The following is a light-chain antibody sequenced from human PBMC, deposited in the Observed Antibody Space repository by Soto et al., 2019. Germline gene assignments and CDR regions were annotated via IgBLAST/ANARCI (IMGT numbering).Light chain of an antibody. J-gene: IGKJ1*01. Sequence: DIQMTQSPSSLSASVGDRVTITCRASESIRDYLNWYQQKPGKAPKLLIYDASNLETGVPSRFSGSGSGTEFTLTISSLQPDDFATYYCQHYNSYSEAFGQGTKVDIK. V-gene: IGKV1-5*01. CDR3: QHYNSYSEA. CDR2: DAS. CDR1: ESIRDY.